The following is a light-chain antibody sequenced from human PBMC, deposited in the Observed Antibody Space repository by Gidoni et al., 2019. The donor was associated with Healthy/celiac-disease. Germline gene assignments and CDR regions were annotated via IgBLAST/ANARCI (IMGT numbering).Light chain of an antibody. CDR1: NIGSKS. CDR2: DDS. Sequence: SYVLTQPPSVSVAPGQTARITCGGNNIGSKSVHWYQQKPGRAPVLVVYDDSDRPPGIPERFSGSNSGNTATLTISRVEAGDEADYYCQVWDSSSDQVFGGGTKLTVL. J-gene: IGLJ3*02. CDR3: QVWDSSSDQV. V-gene: IGLV3-21*02.